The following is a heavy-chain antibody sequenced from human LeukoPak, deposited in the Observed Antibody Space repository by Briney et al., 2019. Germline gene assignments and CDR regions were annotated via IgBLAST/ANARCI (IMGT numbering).Heavy chain of an antibody. V-gene: IGHV3-23*01. CDR2: ISGSGGST. CDR1: AFTGSSSY. CDR3: AKDGADYYDSSGAYYYYYMDV. Sequence: GGSLRLSCAASAFTGSSSYMSWVRQAPGKGLEWVSAISGSGGSTYYADSVKGRFTISRDNSKNTLYLQMNSLRAEDTAVYYCAKDGADYYDSSGAYYYYYMDVWGKGTTVTVSS. J-gene: IGHJ6*03. D-gene: IGHD3-22*01.